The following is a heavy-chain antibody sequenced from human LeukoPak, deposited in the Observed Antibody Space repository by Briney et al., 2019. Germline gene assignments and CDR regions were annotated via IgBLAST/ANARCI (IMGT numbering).Heavy chain of an antibody. CDR3: ATRDMYSGSYFDWDG. J-gene: IGHJ4*02. Sequence: ASVKVSCKVSGYTLTELSMHWVRQAPGKGLEWMGGFNPEGGETIYAQKFQGRVTMTEDTSTGTAYMELSSLRSEDTAVYYCATRDMYSGSYFDWDGWGKGTLVTVS. CDR2: FNPEGGET. D-gene: IGHD1-26*01. CDR1: GYTLTELS. V-gene: IGHV1-24*01.